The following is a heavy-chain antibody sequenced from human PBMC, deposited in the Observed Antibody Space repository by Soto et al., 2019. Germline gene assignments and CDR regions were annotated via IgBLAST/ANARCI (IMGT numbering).Heavy chain of an antibody. D-gene: IGHD2-2*01. V-gene: IGHV4-59*01. CDR3: ARCHCTSSTCYARTFHI. J-gene: IGHJ3*02. Sequence: QVQLQESGPGLVKPSETLSLTCIVSGGSISGYYWSWIRQPPGKGLEWIGWIHYSGSPNYNNPSLKSRVTISVDTSKNQFSLRLNSVTAADTALYYCARCHCTSSTCYARTFHIWGQGTMVTVSS. CDR2: IHYSGSP. CDR1: GGSISGYY.